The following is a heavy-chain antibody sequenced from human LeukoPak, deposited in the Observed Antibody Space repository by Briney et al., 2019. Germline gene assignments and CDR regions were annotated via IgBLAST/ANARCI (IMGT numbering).Heavy chain of an antibody. Sequence: GASVTVSCKASGYTFTSYYMHWVRQMPGKGLEWMGLIYPGDSDTRYSPSFQGQVTISADKSISTAYLQWSSLKASDSAIYFYYMDVWGKGTTVTVSS. V-gene: IGHV5-51*01. CDR2: IYPGDSDT. J-gene: IGHJ6*03. CDR1: GYTFTSYY. CDR3: YMDV.